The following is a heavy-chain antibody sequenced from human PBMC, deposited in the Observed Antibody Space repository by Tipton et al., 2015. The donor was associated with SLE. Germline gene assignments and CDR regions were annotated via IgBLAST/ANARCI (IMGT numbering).Heavy chain of an antibody. CDR2: IYTSGST. J-gene: IGHJ4*02. Sequence: TLSLTCTVSGGSISSYYWSWIRQPAGKGLEWIGHIYTSGSTNYNPSLKSRVTISVDTSKNQFSLKLSSVTAADTAVYYCARDSITIFGVVIPFDYWGQGTLVTVSS. CDR3: ARDSITIFGVVIPFDY. D-gene: IGHD3-3*01. CDR1: GGSISSYY. V-gene: IGHV4-4*07.